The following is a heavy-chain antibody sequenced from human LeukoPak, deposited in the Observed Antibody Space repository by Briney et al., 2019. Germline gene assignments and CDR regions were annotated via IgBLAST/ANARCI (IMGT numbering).Heavy chain of an antibody. D-gene: IGHD4-17*01. Sequence: GASVKVSCKASGYTFTSYYIHWVRQAPGQGLEWMGIINPNDGSTSYSQKFLGRVTMTRDMSTNTAYMELSSLRSEDTAVYYCARVGDFGDYGGTDWGQGTLATVSS. CDR2: INPNDGST. CDR1: GYTFTSYY. V-gene: IGHV1-46*01. CDR3: ARVGDFGDYGGTD. J-gene: IGHJ4*02.